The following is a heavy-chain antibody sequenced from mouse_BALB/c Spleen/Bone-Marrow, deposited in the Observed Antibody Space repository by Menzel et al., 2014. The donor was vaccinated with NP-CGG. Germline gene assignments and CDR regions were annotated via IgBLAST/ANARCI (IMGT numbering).Heavy chain of an antibody. D-gene: IGHD1-1*01. J-gene: IGHJ2*01. CDR2: ISSGSSTV. V-gene: IGHV5-17*02. CDR1: GFTFSSFG. Sequence: EVKVEESGGGLVQPGGSRKLSCAASGFTFSSFGMHWVRQAPEKGLEWVAYISSGSSTVYYADKVMGRFTISRDNPKNTLFLQMTSLRSDDTTMYYCARSESSSGYFDYWGQGTTLTVSS. CDR3: ARSESSSGYFDY.